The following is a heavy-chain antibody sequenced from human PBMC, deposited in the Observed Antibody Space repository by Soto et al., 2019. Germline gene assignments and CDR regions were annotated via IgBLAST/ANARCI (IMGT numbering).Heavy chain of an antibody. CDR2: IYYSGNT. D-gene: IGHD2-2*01. CDR1: GGSISSGGSY. CDR3: VRYCSTTKCPFDY. Sequence: SETLSLTCTVSGGSISSGGSYWGWIRQPPGKGLEWIGYIYYSGNTILSPSLRSRVTLSVDTSKNQFSLNLSSVTAADTAVYYCVRYCSTTKCPFDYWGQGTLVTVSS. J-gene: IGHJ4*02. V-gene: IGHV4-30-4*01.